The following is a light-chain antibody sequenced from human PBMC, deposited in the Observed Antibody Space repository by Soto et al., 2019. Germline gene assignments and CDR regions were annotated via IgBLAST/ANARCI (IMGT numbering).Light chain of an antibody. CDR1: SSDVGAYNY. J-gene: IGLJ2*01. Sequence: QSVLTQPASVSGSLGQSITISCTGTSSDVGAYNYVSWYQQQPGKAPKLMIFAVSNRPSGISHRFSGSKSGNTASLTISGLQVEDEADYYCSSHTISNALVFGGGTQLTVL. V-gene: IGLV2-14*01. CDR3: SSHTISNALV. CDR2: AVS.